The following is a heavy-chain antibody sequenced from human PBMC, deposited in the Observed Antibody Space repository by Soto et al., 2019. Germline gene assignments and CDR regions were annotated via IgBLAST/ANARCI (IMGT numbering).Heavy chain of an antibody. V-gene: IGHV4-59*01. D-gene: IGHD3-3*01. CDR1: GGSFSGYY. Sequence: SSETLSLTRAVYGGSFSGYYWSWLRQPAGKGLEWIGYIYYSGSTNYNPSLKSRVTISVDTSKNQFSLKLSSVTAADTAVYYCSRDFFLEWFSWFDPWGQGTLVTGSS. CDR3: SRDFFLEWFSWFDP. CDR2: IYYSGST. J-gene: IGHJ5*02.